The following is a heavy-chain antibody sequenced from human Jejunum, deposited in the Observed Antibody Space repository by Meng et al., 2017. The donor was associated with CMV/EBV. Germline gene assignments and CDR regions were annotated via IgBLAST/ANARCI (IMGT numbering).Heavy chain of an antibody. V-gene: IGHV3-74*01. CDR3: VRDTSSWP. Sequence: LKISCAASGVTFTNSWMHWVRQAPGKGLVWVSRIKSDGGTTYADFVKGRFTISRDNAKNTLYLQMNSLRPDDTAVYYCVRDTSSWPWGQGTLVTVSS. J-gene: IGHJ5*02. D-gene: IGHD6-13*01. CDR1: GVTFTNSW. CDR2: IKSDGGT.